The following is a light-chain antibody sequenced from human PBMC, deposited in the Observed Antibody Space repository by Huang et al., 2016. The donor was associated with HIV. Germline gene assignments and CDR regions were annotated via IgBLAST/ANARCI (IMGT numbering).Light chain of an antibody. V-gene: IGKV3-15*01. CDR1: QSVGSN. CDR2: GAF. CDR3: QQYNNWPPFT. J-gene: IGKJ3*01. Sequence: EIVMTQSPATLSVSPGERATLSCRASQSVGSNLAWYQQKPGQAPWLLIYGAFTRATGIPTRFSGSGSGTEFTLTISSLQSEDFAVYYCQQYNNWPPFTFGPGTKVDIK.